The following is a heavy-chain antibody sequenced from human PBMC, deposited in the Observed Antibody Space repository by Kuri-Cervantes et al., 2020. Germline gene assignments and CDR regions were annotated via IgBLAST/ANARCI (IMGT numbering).Heavy chain of an antibody. J-gene: IGHJ5*02. CDR3: ARELWFGPQRAFDP. CDR2: INPSGGST. Sequence: ASVKVSCKASGYTFTSYGISWVRQAPGQGLEWMGIINPSGGSTSYAQKFQGRVTMTRDTSTSTVYMELSSLRSEDTAVYYCARELWFGPQRAFDPWGQGTLVTVSS. V-gene: IGHV1-46*01. D-gene: IGHD3-10*01. CDR1: GYTFTSYG.